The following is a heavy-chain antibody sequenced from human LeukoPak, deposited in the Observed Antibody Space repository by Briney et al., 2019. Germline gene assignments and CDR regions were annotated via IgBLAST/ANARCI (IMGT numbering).Heavy chain of an antibody. CDR3: ARDVEGGTFDI. CDR1: GFIFSRFW. CDR2: INQSGGRN. J-gene: IGHJ3*02. Sequence: GGSLRLSCAASGFIFSRFWVNWVRQAPGRGLECVPNINQSGGRNTYVDSVKGRFTISRDNAKNTLFLEMSRLRADDTAVYFCARDVEGGTFDIWGQGTTVTVSS. V-gene: IGHV3-7*05. D-gene: IGHD3-16*01.